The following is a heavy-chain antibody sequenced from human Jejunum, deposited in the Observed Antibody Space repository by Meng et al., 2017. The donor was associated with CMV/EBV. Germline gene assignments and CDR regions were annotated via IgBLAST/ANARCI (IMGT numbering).Heavy chain of an antibody. Sequence: SSEWMSWVRQAPGKGLEWVANIKQDGSEKYYVDSVRGRFTISRDSAKNSLYLQMNSLRAEDTAVYYCARGFWDIVVVPASTSVWDYWGRGTLVTVSS. V-gene: IGHV3-7*01. CDR1: SSEW. CDR3: ARGFWDIVVVPASTSVWDY. CDR2: IKQDGSEK. J-gene: IGHJ4*02. D-gene: IGHD2-2*01.